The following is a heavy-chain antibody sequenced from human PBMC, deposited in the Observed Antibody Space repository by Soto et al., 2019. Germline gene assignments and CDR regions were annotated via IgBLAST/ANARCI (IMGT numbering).Heavy chain of an antibody. J-gene: IGHJ3*02. CDR2: IYYSGST. CDR1: GGSISSYY. Sequence: KPSETLSLTCTVSGGSISSYYWSWIRQPPGKGLEWIGYIYYSGSTNYNPSLKSRVTISVDTSKNQFSLKLSSVTAADTAVYYCATYSSSWFKPSYAFDIWGQGTMVTVSS. CDR3: ATYSSSWFKPSYAFDI. D-gene: IGHD6-13*01. V-gene: IGHV4-59*01.